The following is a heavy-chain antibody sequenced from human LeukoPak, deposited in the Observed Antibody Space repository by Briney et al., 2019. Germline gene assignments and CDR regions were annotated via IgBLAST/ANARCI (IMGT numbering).Heavy chain of an antibody. CDR3: ARGWGAITVAGTTDY. J-gene: IGHJ4*02. CDR1: GYTFTGYY. D-gene: IGHD6-19*01. V-gene: IGHV1-2*02. Sequence: GASVKVSCKASGYTFTGYYMHWVRQAPGQGLEWMGWINPNSGGTNYAQKFQGRVTMTRDTSISTAYMELSRLRSDDTAVYYCARGWGAITVAGTTDYWGQGTLVTVSS. CDR2: INPNSGGT.